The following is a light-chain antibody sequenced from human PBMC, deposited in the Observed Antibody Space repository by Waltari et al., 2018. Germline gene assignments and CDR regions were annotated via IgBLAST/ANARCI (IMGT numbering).Light chain of an antibody. CDR3: QQYHRYPVT. Sequence: IKMTQSPSALSASVGASVTITCRAGQDIKTWLAWYQQKPGKGPNLLIYKASSFESGVPSRFSGSASGTEFTLTISSLQPDDFATYFCQQYHRYPVTFGGGTKVDIK. CDR2: KAS. CDR1: QDIKTW. V-gene: IGKV1-5*03. J-gene: IGKJ4*01.